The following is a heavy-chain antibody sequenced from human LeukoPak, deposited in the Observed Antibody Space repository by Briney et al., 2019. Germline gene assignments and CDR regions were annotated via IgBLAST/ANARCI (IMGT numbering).Heavy chain of an antibody. V-gene: IGHV3-11*04. D-gene: IGHD6-19*01. J-gene: IGHJ4*02. CDR3: ARESRQWLVLGGVDY. Sequence: GGSLRLSCAASGFTFNDYYMGWIRQAPGKGLEWVSYMSSSGSTIYYADSVKGRFTISRDNAKNSLYLQMNSLRAEDTAVYYCARESRQWLVLGGVDYWGQGTLVTVSS. CDR1: GFTFNDYY. CDR2: MSSSGSTI.